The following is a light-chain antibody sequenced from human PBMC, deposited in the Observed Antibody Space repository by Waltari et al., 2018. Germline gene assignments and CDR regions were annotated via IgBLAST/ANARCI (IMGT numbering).Light chain of an antibody. CDR3: YSTDSTGNLWV. J-gene: IGLJ3*02. V-gene: IGLV3-10*01. Sequence: SYELTQPPSGSVSPGQQARIPCPGEALPRNNFNWDQQKPGPAPKLVIYGDNKRPPGIPERFSASSSGTLATLSIAGAQIEDEADYYCYSTDSTGNLWVFGGGTKVNVL. CDR2: GDN. CDR1: ALPRNN.